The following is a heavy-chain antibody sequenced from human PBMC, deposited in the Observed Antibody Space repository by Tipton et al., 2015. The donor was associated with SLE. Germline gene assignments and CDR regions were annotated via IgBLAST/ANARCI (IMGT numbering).Heavy chain of an antibody. CDR2: IYSSGST. CDR3: ARLWLRLWDYFDY. Sequence: TLSLTCTVSGGSISSYYWSWIRQPPGKGLEWIGYIYSSGSTNYNPSPKSRVTISVDTSKNQFSLKLSSVTAADTAVYYCARLWLRLWDYFDYWGQGTLVTVSS. J-gene: IGHJ4*02. CDR1: GGSISSYY. D-gene: IGHD5-12*01. V-gene: IGHV4-59*01.